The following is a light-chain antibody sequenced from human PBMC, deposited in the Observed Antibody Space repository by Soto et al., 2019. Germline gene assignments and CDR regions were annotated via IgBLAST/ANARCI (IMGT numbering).Light chain of an antibody. CDR1: LSVSSNY. CDR3: QQFDRSLPSWT. V-gene: IGKV3-20*01. J-gene: IGKJ1*01. CDR2: GAS. Sequence: ETVLTQSPGTLSLSPGERATLSCRDSLSVSSNYLAWYQHIPGQAPRLLIYGASTRATGIPDRFSGSGSGTDFTLTISRLEPEDFAVYYCQQFDRSLPSWTFGQGTKVE.